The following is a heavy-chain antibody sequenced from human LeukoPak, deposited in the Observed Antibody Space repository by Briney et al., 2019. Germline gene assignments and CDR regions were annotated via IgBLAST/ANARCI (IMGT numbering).Heavy chain of an antibody. CDR3: ARGHYGLDC. V-gene: IGHV3-43D*03. CDR2: ISWDGGST. J-gene: IGHJ4*02. CDR1: GFTFDDYA. Sequence: GGSLRLSCAASGFTFDDYAMHWVRQAPGKGLEWVSLISWDGGSTYYADSVKGRFTISRDNSKNSLYLQMNSLRAEDTAVYYCARGHYGLDCWGQGTLVIVSS. D-gene: IGHD4-17*01.